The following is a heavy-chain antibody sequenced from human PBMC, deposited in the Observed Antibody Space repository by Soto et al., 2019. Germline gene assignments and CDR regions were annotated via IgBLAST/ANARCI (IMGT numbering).Heavy chain of an antibody. CDR1: GGSFSGYY. D-gene: IGHD5-18*01. J-gene: IGHJ4*02. CDR3: ARGLRGYSYGYTY. V-gene: IGHV4-34*01. Sequence: QVQLQQWGAGLLKPSETLSLTCAVYGGSFSGYYWSWIRQPPGKGLEWIGEINHSGSTNYNPSLKSRGTISVDTSKNQFSLKLSSVTAADTAVYYCARGLRGYSYGYTYWGQGTLVTVSS. CDR2: INHSGST.